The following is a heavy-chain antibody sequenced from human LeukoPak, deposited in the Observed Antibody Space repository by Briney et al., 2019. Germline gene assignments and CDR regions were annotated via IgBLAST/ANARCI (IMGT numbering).Heavy chain of an antibody. CDR3: AREALRDYYMDV. D-gene: IGHD3-16*01. Sequence: SETLSLTCTVSGGSISSSSYYWGWLRQPPGKGLEWIGSIYYSGSTYYNPSLKSRVTISVDTSKNQFSLNLSSVTAADTAVYYCAREALRDYYMDVWGKGTTVTVSS. V-gene: IGHV4-39*07. CDR2: IYYSGST. J-gene: IGHJ6*03. CDR1: GGSISSSSYY.